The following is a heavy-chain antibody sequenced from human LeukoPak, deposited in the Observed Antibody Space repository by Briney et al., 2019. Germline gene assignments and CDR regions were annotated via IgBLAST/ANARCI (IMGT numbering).Heavy chain of an antibody. CDR3: ARGGPDLVRPFDY. J-gene: IGHJ4*02. CDR1: GGSISSSSYY. V-gene: IGHV4-39*07. Sequence: PSETLSLTCTVSGGSISSSSYYWGWIRQPPGKGLEWIGSIYYSGSTYYNPSLKSRVTISVDTSKNQFSLKLSSVTAADTAVYYCARGGPDLVRPFDYWGQGTLVTVSS. D-gene: IGHD6-6*01. CDR2: IYYSGST.